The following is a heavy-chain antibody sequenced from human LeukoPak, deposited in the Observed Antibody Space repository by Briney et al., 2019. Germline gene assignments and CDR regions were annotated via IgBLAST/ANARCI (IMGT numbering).Heavy chain of an antibody. CDR2: ISGSGGST. V-gene: IGHV3-23*01. Sequence: PGGSLRLSCAASGFTLSSYAMSWVRQAPGKGLEWVSAISGSGGSTYYADSEKGRFTISRDNSKNTLYLQMNSLRAEDTAVYYCAKDHDFWSGYPDYWGQGTLVTVSS. D-gene: IGHD3-3*01. J-gene: IGHJ4*02. CDR3: AKDHDFWSGYPDY. CDR1: GFTLSSYA.